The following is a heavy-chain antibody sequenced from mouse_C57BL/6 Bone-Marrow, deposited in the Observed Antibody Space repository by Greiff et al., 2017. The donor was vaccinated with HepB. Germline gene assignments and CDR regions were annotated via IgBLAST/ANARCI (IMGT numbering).Heavy chain of an antibody. D-gene: IGHD2-5*01. Sequence: VQLQQSGAELVMPGASVKLSCKASGYTFTSYWMHWVKQRPGQGLEWIGEIDPSASYTNYNQKFKGKSTLTVAKSASTAYMQLSSLTSEDSAVYYCAREDYSNPFDYWGQGTTLTVSS. V-gene: IGHV1-69*01. CDR1: GYTFTSYW. CDR2: IDPSASYT. CDR3: AREDYSNPFDY. J-gene: IGHJ2*01.